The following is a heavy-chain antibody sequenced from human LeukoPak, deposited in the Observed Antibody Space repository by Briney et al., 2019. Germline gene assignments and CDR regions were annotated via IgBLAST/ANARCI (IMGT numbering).Heavy chain of an antibody. D-gene: IGHD6-19*01. Sequence: GGSLRLSCAVSGLIFSDHYIDWVRQAPGKGLEWVGRSRNKAQSFTIHYAASVKGRFTISRDDSKNSLYLQMDSLKTEDTAVYYCAKLGYSSGWYDFQIDALDFWGQGTMVTVSS. J-gene: IGHJ3*01. CDR2: SRNKAQSFTI. V-gene: IGHV3-72*01. CDR1: GLIFSDHY. CDR3: AKLGYSSGWYDFQIDALDF.